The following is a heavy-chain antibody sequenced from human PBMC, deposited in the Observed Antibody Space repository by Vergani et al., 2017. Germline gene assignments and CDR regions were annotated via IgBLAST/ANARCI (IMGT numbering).Heavy chain of an antibody. CDR2: INAGNGNT. CDR1: GYTFTGYY. J-gene: IGHJ4*02. V-gene: IGHV1-3*01. CDR3: ARNFYSYGFHLPRY. D-gene: IGHD5-18*01. Sequence: QVQLVQSGAEVKKPGASVKVSCKASGYTFTGYYMHWVRQAPGQGLEWMGWINAGNGNTKYSQKFQGRVTITRDTSASTAYMELSSLRSEDTAVYYCARNFYSYGFHLPRYWGQGTLVTVSS.